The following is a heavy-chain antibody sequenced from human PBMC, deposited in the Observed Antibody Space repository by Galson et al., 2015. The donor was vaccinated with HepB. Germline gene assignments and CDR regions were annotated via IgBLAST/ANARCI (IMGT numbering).Heavy chain of an antibody. CDR3: ARDVYDSSGYYPNGPDY. D-gene: IGHD3-22*01. V-gene: IGHV3-30*04. J-gene: IGHJ4*02. CDR1: GFTFSSYA. Sequence: SLRLSCAASGFTFSSYAMHWVRQAPGKGLEWVAVISYDGSNKYYADSVKGRFTISRDNSKNTLYLQMNSLRAEDTAVYYCARDVYDSSGYYPNGPDYWGQGTLVTVSS. CDR2: ISYDGSNK.